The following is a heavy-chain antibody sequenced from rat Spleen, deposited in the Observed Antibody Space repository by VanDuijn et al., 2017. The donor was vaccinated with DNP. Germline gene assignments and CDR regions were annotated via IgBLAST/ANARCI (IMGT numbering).Heavy chain of an antibody. Sequence: EVQLVESGGGFVQPGGSLKLSCAASGFTFSNYGMAWVRQAPTKGLEWVASISTGGDNTYYRGSVKGRFTISRDNAKNTQYLQMDSLRSEDTATYYCARHVGGSYYYPDYWGQGTLVTVSS. V-gene: IGHV5S13*01. D-gene: IGHD1-12*02. CDR3: ARHVGGSYYYPDY. J-gene: IGHJ3*01. CDR2: ISTGGDNT. CDR1: GFTFSNYG.